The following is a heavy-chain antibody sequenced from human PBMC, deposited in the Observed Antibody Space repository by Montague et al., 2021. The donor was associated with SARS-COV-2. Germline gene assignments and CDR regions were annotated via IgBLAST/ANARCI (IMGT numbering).Heavy chain of an antibody. CDR1: GDSVSSNSGA. CDR3: ARSKLLRSGYSSGWYGPGWFDP. V-gene: IGHV6-1*01. J-gene: IGHJ5*02. Sequence: CAISGDSVSSNSGAWGWIRLSPSRGLEWLGRTYYRSKWYVDYAGSVRSRITINPDTSKNQFSLQMSSVTPDDTAVYYCARSKLLRSGYSSGWYGPGWFDPWGQGTPVTVSS. D-gene: IGHD6-19*01. CDR2: TYYRSKWYV.